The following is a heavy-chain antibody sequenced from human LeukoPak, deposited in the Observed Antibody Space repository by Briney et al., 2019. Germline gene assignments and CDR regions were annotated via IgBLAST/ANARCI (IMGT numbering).Heavy chain of an antibody. CDR1: GYTFTGYY. Sequence: ASVKASCKASGYTFTGYYMHWVRQAPGQGLEWMGWINPNSGGTNYAQKFQGWVTMTRDTSISTAYMELSRLRSEDTAVYYCATDAAGTPYYFDYWGQGTLVTVSS. V-gene: IGHV1-2*04. CDR3: ATDAAGTPYYFDY. J-gene: IGHJ4*02. CDR2: INPNSGGT. D-gene: IGHD6-13*01.